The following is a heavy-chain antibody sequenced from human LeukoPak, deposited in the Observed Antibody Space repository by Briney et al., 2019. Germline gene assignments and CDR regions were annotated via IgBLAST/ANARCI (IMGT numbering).Heavy chain of an antibody. V-gene: IGHV3-23*01. CDR1: GFTFDIYA. CDR2: ISGRGENT. J-gene: IGHJ5*02. Sequence: GGSLRLSCAASGFTFDIYAMSWVRQAPGVGLEWVSAISGRGENTYYADSVKGRFAISRDNSKNTLYLQVNSLRAEDSAVYYCAKGATVGTLFKNWFDPWGQGTLVTVSS. D-gene: IGHD6-13*01. CDR3: AKGATVGTLFKNWFDP.